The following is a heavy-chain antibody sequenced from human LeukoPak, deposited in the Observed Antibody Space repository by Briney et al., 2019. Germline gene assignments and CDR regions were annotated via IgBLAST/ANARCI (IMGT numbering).Heavy chain of an antibody. Sequence: PGGSLRLSCAASGITFSSYWMTWVRQAPGKGLEWVANIKQDGSEKYYVDSVKGRFTISRDNAKNSLYLQMNSLRAEDTAVYYCARVVSGEYSSGWYRYWGQGTLVTVSS. CDR3: ARVVSGEYSSGWYRY. CDR1: GITFSSYW. V-gene: IGHV3-7*01. D-gene: IGHD6-19*01. CDR2: IKQDGSEK. J-gene: IGHJ4*02.